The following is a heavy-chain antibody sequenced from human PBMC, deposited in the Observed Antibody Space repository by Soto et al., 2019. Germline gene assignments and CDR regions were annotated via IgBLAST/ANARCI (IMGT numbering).Heavy chain of an antibody. CDR1: GFTFSSYS. CDR3: AREGIAVAGYYFDY. Sequence: EVPLVDSGGGLVKPGGSLRLSCAASGFTFSSYSMNWVRQAPGKGLEWVSSISSRSSYIYYADSVKGRFTISRDTAKNSLYLQMNSLRAEDTAVYYCAREGIAVAGYYFDYWGQGTLVTVSS. CDR2: ISSRSSYI. J-gene: IGHJ4*02. D-gene: IGHD6-19*01. V-gene: IGHV3-21*01.